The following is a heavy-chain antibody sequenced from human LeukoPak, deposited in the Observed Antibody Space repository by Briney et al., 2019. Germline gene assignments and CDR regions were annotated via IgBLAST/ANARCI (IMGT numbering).Heavy chain of an antibody. CDR3: ARNHDTSGHTFDY. CDR1: GGSISSHY. Sequence: SETLSLTCTVSGGSISSHYWSWIRQPPGKGLGWIGSIYYSGNTYYHPSLNSRVTISVDTSKHQLSLQLSSVTAADTAVYYCARNHDTSGHTFDYWGQGTLVTVSS. D-gene: IGHD6-19*01. J-gene: IGHJ4*02. CDR2: IYYSGNT. V-gene: IGHV4-39*01.